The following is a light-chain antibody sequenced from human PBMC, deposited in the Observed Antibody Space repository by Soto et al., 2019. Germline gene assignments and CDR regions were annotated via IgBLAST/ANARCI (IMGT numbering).Light chain of an antibody. CDR3: QQYNNWPVT. J-gene: IGKJ1*01. V-gene: IGKV3-15*01. CDR1: QSVSSN. CDR2: GAS. Sequence: EIVMTQSPATLSVSPGERATFSCRASQSVSSNLAWYQQKPGQAPRLLIYGASTRATAIPARFSGSGSGTEFTLTISSLQSEDFAVYYCQQYNNWPVTFGQGTKVDIK.